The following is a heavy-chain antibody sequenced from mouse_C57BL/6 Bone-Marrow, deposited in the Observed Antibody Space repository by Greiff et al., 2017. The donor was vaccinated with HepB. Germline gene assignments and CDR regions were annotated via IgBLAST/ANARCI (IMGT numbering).Heavy chain of an antibody. D-gene: IGHD1-1*01. CDR2: IYPGDGDT. Sequence: QVQLQQSGPELVKPGASVKISCKASGYAFSSSWMNWVKQRPGKGLEWIGRIYPGDGDTNYNGKFKGKATLTADKSSSTAYMQLSSLTSEDSAVYFCAYYYGSSYGDYAMDYWGQGTSVTVSS. CDR1: GYAFSSSW. J-gene: IGHJ4*01. V-gene: IGHV1-82*01. CDR3: AYYYGSSYGDYAMDY.